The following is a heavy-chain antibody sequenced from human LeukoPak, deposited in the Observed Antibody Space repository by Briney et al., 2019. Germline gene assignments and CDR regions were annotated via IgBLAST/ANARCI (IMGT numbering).Heavy chain of an antibody. Sequence: ASVNVSCKASGYTFTDYFMHWVRQAPGQGLEWMGWINPNSGGTNYAQKFQGRVAMTRDTSISTAYMELSRLRSDDTAMFYCAREGTFGGNDYWGQGTLVTVSS. CDR2: INPNSGGT. CDR3: AREGTFGGNDY. J-gene: IGHJ4*02. CDR1: GYTFTDYF. D-gene: IGHD3-16*01. V-gene: IGHV1-2*02.